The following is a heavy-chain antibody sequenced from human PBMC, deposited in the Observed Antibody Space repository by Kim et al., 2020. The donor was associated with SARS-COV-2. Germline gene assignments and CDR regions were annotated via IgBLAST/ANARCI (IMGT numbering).Heavy chain of an antibody. CDR3: ARLRVSSSSGLDY. J-gene: IGHJ4*02. Sequence: SETLSLTCTVSGGSISSGGYYWSWIRQHPGKGLEWIGYIYYSGSTYYNPSLKSRVTISVDTSKNQFSLKLSSVTAADTAVYYCARLRVSSSSGLDYWGQGTLVTVSS. V-gene: IGHV4-31*03. D-gene: IGHD6-6*01. CDR2: IYYSGST. CDR1: GGSISSGGYY.